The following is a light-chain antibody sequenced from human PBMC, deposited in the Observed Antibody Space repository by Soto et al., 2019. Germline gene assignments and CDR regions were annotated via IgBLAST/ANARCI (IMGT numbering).Light chain of an antibody. CDR1: SSNIGSNT. V-gene: IGLV1-44*01. Sequence: QSVLTQPPSASGTPGQRVTISCSGSSSNIGSNTVNWYQQLPGTAPKLLIYSNNQRPSGVPDRFSGSKSGTSASLAISGLPSEDWADYYCAAWDDSLNGPVFGGGTQLTVL. J-gene: IGLJ3*02. CDR3: AAWDDSLNGPV. CDR2: SNN.